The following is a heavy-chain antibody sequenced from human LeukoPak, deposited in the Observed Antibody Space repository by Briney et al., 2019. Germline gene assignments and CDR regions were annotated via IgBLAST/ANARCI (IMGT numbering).Heavy chain of an antibody. D-gene: IGHD5-24*01. V-gene: IGHV4-39*07. Sequence: SETLSLTCTVSGGSISSSSYYWGWIRQPPGKGLEWIGSIYYSGSTYYNPSLKSRVTISVDTSKNQFSLKLSSVTAADTAVYYCARNLRDGYNWGYFDYWGQGTLVTVSS. J-gene: IGHJ4*02. CDR1: GGSISSSSYY. CDR3: ARNLRDGYNWGYFDY. CDR2: IYYSGST.